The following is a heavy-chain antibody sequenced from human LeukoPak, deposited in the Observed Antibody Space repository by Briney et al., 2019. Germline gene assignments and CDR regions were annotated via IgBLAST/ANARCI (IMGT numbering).Heavy chain of an antibody. V-gene: IGHV4-39*01. J-gene: IGHJ5*02. CDR1: GVSISSSSYY. D-gene: IGHD4-17*01. CDR2: IYYSGST. Sequence: SETLSLTCTVSGVSISSSSYYWGWIRQPPGKGLEWIGSIYYSGSTYYNPSLKSRVTISVDTSKNQFSLKLSSVTAADTAVYYCARHGIGSTTVNEYNWFDPWGQGTLVTVSS. CDR3: ARHGIGSTTVNEYNWFDP.